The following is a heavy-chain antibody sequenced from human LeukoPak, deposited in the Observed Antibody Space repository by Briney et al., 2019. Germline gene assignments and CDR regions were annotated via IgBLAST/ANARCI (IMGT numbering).Heavy chain of an antibody. D-gene: IGHD3-10*01. CDR3: ARKYYGSGSYYKDINFDY. Sequence: PSETLSLTCTVSGGSISSSSYCWGWIRQPPGKGLEWIGRIYYSGSTYYNPSPKSRVTISVDTSKNQFSLKLSSVTAADTAVYYCARKYYGSGSYYKDINFDYWGQGTLVTVSS. CDR2: IYYSGST. J-gene: IGHJ4*02. CDR1: GGSISSSSYC. V-gene: IGHV4-39*01.